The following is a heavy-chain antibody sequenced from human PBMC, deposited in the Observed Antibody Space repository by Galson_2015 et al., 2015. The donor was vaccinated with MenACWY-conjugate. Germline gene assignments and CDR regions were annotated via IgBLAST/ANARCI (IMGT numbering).Heavy chain of an antibody. CDR3: ARSPRVSGLRVNRYYYYLDV. CDR2: VYFSANT. D-gene: IGHD1-14*01. Sequence: ETLSLTCSVSGASISSYYWNWIRQAPGKRLEWIGKVYFSANTNYNPSLESRVTLSVDTSENQVSLKLTSVTAADTAVYYCARSPRVSGLRVNRYYYYLDVWGKGDHGHRLL. J-gene: IGHJ6*03. V-gene: IGHV4-59*01. CDR1: GASISSYY.